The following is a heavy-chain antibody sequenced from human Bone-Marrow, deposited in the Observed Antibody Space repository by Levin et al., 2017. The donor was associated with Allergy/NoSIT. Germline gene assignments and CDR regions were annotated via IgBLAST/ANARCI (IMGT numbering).Heavy chain of an antibody. V-gene: IGHV3-23*01. D-gene: IGHD1-26*01. CDR3: ANTPSGINSPIYDS. CDR1: GSTFSVAA. CDR2: ISHNSRNT. J-gene: IGHJ4*02. Sequence: PGESLKISCAASGSTFSVAAMSWVRQAPGKALECVSSISHNSRNTFYADSVKGRFTISRDNSKSTVYLQMNSLRAEDTALYYCANTPSGINSPIYDSWGQGTLVTVSS.